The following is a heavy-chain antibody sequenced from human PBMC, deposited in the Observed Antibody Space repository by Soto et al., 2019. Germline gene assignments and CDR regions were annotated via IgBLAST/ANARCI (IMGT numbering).Heavy chain of an antibody. CDR1: GGSISSGGYS. D-gene: IGHD1-1*01. CDR3: ARDQLEGNWFDP. V-gene: IGHV4-30-2*06. CDR2: IYHSGST. Sequence: SETLSLTCTVSGGSISSGGYSWNWIRQSPGKGLEWIGYIYHSGSTLYNPSLKSRVTISVDKSKNQFSLKLSSVTAADTAVYYCARDQLEGNWFDPWGQGTLVTVSS. J-gene: IGHJ5*02.